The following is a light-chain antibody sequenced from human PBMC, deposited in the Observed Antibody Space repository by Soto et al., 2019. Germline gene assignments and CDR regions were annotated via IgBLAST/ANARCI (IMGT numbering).Light chain of an antibody. V-gene: IGKV2-28*01. J-gene: IGKJ1*01. CDR2: LGS. Sequence: DIVVTQSPLSLPVTPGEPASISCRSSQSLLHSNGFNYLDWYLQKPGQSPQLLIYLGSNRASGVPDRFSGSGSGTDFTLKISRVEAEDVGLYYCMQALHAPLTFGQGTKVEIE. CDR1: QSLLHSNGFNY. CDR3: MQALHAPLT.